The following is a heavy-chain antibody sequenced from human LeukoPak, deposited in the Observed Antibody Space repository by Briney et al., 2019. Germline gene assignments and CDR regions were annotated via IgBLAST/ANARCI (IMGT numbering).Heavy chain of an antibody. D-gene: IGHD4-17*01. V-gene: IGHV3-53*01. CDR2: IYSGGST. J-gene: IGHJ4*02. Sequence: PGGSLRLSCAASGFIISSNYMSWVRQAPGKGLERVSLIYSGGSTFYADSVKGRFTISRDNSKNTLYLQMNSLRAEDTAVYYCAKSDHGVRPPDYWGQGTLVTVSS. CDR1: GFIISSNY. CDR3: AKSDHGVRPPDY.